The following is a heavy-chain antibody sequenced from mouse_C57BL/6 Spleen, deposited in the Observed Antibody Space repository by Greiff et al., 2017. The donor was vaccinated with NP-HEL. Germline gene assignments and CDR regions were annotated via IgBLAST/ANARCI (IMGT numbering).Heavy chain of an antibody. Sequence: EVQLVESGGGLVKPGGSLKLSCAASGFTFSSYAMSWVRQTPEKRLEWVATISDGGSYTYYPDNVKGRFTISRDNAKNNLYLQMSHLKSEDTAMYYCARDEAYYAMDYWGQGTSVTVSS. CDR2: ISDGGSYT. J-gene: IGHJ4*01. CDR3: ARDEAYYAMDY. CDR1: GFTFSSYA. V-gene: IGHV5-4*01.